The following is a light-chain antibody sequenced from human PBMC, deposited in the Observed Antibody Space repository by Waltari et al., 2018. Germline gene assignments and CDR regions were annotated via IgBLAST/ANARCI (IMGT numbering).Light chain of an antibody. CDR3: QQYDNWPLT. CDR1: QRIKNN. Sequence: EIVLTQSPATLSLSPGERATLSCRASQRIKNNLAWYQQKGGQAPRLLLFDASTRATGISARFSGSGYGTEFTLTISSLQSEDFAVYYCQQYDNWPLTFGQGTRLDIK. J-gene: IGKJ5*01. V-gene: IGKV3-15*01. CDR2: DAS.